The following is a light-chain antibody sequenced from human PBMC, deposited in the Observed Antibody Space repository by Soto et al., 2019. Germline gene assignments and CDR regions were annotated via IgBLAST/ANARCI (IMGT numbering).Light chain of an antibody. J-gene: IGKJ1*01. CDR1: QSVSSN. Sequence: EIVMTQSPATLSVSPGERATLSCRASQSVSSNLAWYQQKPGQAPRLLIYGASTRATGIPARFSGSGSGTKFTLTISSLQSEDFAVYYCRQYNNWPETFGQGTKV. CDR2: GAS. CDR3: RQYNNWPET. V-gene: IGKV3-15*01.